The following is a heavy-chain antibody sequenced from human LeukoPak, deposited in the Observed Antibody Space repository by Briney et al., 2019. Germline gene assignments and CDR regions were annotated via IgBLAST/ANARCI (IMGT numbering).Heavy chain of an antibody. D-gene: IGHD1-26*01. CDR2: INHSGST. CDR3: ARSDSGSYLIAFDI. V-gene: IGHV4-34*01. J-gene: IGHJ3*02. CDR1: GGSFSGYY. Sequence: SETLSLTCAVYGGSFSGYYWSWIRQPPGKGLEWIGEINHSGSTNYNPSLKSRVTISVDTSKNQFSLKLSSVTAADTAVYYCARSDSGSYLIAFDIWGQGTMVTVSS.